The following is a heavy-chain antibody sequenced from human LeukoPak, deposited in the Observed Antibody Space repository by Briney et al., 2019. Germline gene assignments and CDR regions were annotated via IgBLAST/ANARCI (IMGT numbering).Heavy chain of an antibody. V-gene: IGHV3-30*18. J-gene: IGHJ4*02. CDR3: AKDHSSSWPNFGY. CDR2: ISYDGSNK. Sequence: GRSLRLSCAASGLTFSSYGMHWVRQAPGKGLEWVALISYDGSNKYYADSVKGRFTISRDNSKNTLYLQMNSLRAEDTAVYYCAKDHSSSWPNFGYWGQGTLVTVSS. CDR1: GLTFSSYG. D-gene: IGHD6-13*01.